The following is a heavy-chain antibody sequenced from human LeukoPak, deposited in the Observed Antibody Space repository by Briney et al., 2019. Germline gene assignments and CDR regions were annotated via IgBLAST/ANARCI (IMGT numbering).Heavy chain of an antibody. D-gene: IGHD5-18*01. Sequence: PXGSLRLSCAASGFTFDDFAMHWVRQAPGKGLEWVSGISWNGGTVDYADSVKGRFTISRDNAKNSLYLLMNGLRGEDTALYYCARVHGYSFGYFDYWGQGTLVTVSS. CDR3: ARVHGYSFGYFDY. V-gene: IGHV3-9*01. CDR1: GFTFDDFA. J-gene: IGHJ4*02. CDR2: ISWNGGTV.